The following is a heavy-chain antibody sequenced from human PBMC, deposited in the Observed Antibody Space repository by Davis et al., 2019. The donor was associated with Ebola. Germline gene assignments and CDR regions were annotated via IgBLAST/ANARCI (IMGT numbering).Heavy chain of an antibody. J-gene: IGHJ4*02. V-gene: IGHV3-74*01. CDR3: ARDRGDSSGYLIYYFDY. CDR1: GFTLSSYW. D-gene: IGHD3-22*01. CDR2: INSDGSST. Sequence: HTGGSLRLSCAASGFTLSSYWMHWVRQGPGKGLVWVSRINSDGSSTSYADSVKGRFTISRDNSKNTLYLQMGSLRAEDMAVYYCARDRGDSSGYLIYYFDYWGQGTLVTVSS.